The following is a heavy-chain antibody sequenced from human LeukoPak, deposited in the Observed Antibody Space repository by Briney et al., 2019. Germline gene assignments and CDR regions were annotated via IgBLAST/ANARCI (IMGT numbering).Heavy chain of an antibody. J-gene: IGHJ4*02. D-gene: IGHD6-6*01. CDR3: ARGSWYFDY. CDR2: IHYSGST. V-gene: IGHV4-39*07. CDR1: GGSISSY. Sequence: SETLSLTCTVSGGSISSYWGWIRQPPGKGLEWIGTIHYSGSTYYNPSLKSRVTISLDRSKNQFSLKQSSVTAADTAVYYCARGSWYFDYWGKGTLVTVSS.